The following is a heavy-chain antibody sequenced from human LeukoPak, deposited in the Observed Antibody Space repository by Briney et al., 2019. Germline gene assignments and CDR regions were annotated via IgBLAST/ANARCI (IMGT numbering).Heavy chain of an antibody. J-gene: IGHJ5*02. CDR1: GGSISSSSYY. CDR2: IYYSGST. D-gene: IGHD3-22*01. CDR3: ARRSGDTSGYYYVFWFDP. Sequence: SETLSLTCTVSGGSISSSSYYWGWIRQPPGKGLGWIGSIYYSGSTYYNPSLKSRVTISVDTSKNQFSLKLSSVTAADTAVYYCARRSGDTSGYYYVFWFDPWGPGTLVTVSS. V-gene: IGHV4-39*01.